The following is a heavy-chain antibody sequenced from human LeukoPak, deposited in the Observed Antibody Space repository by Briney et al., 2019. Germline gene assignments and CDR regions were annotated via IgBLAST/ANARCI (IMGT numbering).Heavy chain of an antibody. CDR1: GYTFTSYG. J-gene: IGHJ5*02. Sequence: ASVKVSCKASGYTFTSYGITWVRQAPGQGLEWMGWITTYNGNTYYAQNFQGRVTMTADTSTSTAYMEVRSLRSDDTAVYYYARLSPPIASFCSGGTCYSGGFDPWGQGTLVTVSS. V-gene: IGHV1-18*01. CDR3: ARLSPPIASFCSGGTCYSGGFDP. D-gene: IGHD2-15*01. CDR2: ITTYNGNT.